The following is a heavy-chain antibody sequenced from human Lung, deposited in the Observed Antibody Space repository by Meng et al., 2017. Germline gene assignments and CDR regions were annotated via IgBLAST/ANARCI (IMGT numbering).Heavy chain of an antibody. D-gene: IGHD3-10*01. J-gene: IGHJ4*02. CDR2: INHGGST. CDR3: ARERHSTIIRGVIDF. Sequence: QVQLQPGGAVRLSASENLSLTCAVYGGSISGSYGGWIRQSPAKGLGWIGKINHGGSTNYSPSLESQVTISVDTPKNQFSLRLTSMTVADTAVYYCARERHSTIIRGVIDFWGQGALVTVSS. CDR1: GGSISGSY. V-gene: IGHV4-34*01.